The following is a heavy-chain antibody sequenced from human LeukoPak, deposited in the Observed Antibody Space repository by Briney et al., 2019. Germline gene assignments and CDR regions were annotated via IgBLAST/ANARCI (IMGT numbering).Heavy chain of an antibody. CDR3: ARGPRGYYDSSGYGY. J-gene: IGHJ4*02. V-gene: IGHV1-2*02. D-gene: IGHD3-22*01. CDR1: GSTFTGYY. CDR2: INPNSGGT. Sequence: GASVKVSCKASGSTFTGYYMHWVRQAPGQGLEWMGWINPNSGGTNYAQKFQGRVTMTRDTSISTAYMELSRLRSDDTAVYHCARGPRGYYDSSGYGYWGQGTLVTVSS.